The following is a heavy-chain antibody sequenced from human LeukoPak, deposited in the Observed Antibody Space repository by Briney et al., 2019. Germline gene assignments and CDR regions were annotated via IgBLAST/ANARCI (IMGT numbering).Heavy chain of an antibody. D-gene: IGHD3-22*01. CDR1: GYTFTSYD. V-gene: IGHV1-8*01. Sequence: ASVKVSXKASGYTFTSYDINWVRQATGQGLEWMGWMNPNSGNTGYAQKFQGRVTMTRDTSIGTAYMELSSLRSDDTAVYYCARPHYESSGLYVDAFNIWGQGTMVTVSS. CDR3: ARPHYESSGLYVDAFNI. J-gene: IGHJ3*02. CDR2: MNPNSGNT.